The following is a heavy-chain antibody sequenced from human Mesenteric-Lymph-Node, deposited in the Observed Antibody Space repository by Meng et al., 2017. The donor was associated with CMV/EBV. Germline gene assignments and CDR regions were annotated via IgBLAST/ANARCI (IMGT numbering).Heavy chain of an antibody. J-gene: IGHJ4*02. CDR2: ISSSSSYI. CDR3: ASGITINY. D-gene: IGHD3-10*01. Sequence: GESLKISCAASGFTFRMFTMHWVRQAPGKGLEWVSSISSSSSYIYYADSVKGRFTISRDNAKNSLYLQMNSLRAEDTAVYYCASGITINYWGQGTLVTVSS. CDR1: GFTFRMFT. V-gene: IGHV3-21*01.